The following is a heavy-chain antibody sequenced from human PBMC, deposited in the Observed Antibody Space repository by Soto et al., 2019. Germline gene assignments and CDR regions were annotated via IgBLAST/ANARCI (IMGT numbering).Heavy chain of an antibody. V-gene: IGHV3-7*01. CDR1: GFTFSSFW. J-gene: IGHJ6*02. CDR2: IKGDGTEK. CDR3: GRDEVRNGVGV. Sequence: PGGSLRLSCVTSGFTFSSFWMSWVRQAPGKGLEWVANIKGDGTEKRYVDSVKGRFTISRDNAKNSVYLQMNSLRAEDTALYFCGRDEVRNGVGVWGQGTTVTVSS.